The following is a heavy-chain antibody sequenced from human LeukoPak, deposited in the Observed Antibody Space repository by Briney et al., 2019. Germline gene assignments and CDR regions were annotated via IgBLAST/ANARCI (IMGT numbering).Heavy chain of an antibody. CDR2: IWYDGSNK. Sequence: LSLTCAVSGGSISSGGYSWSWVRQAPGKGLEWVAVIWYDGSNKYYADSVKGRFTISRDNSKNTLYLQMNSLRAEDTAVYYCARLLGTPYYYDSSGINGFDYWGQGTLVTVSS. D-gene: IGHD3-22*01. CDR1: GGSISSGGYS. J-gene: IGHJ4*02. CDR3: ARLLGTPYYYDSSGINGFDY. V-gene: IGHV3-33*08.